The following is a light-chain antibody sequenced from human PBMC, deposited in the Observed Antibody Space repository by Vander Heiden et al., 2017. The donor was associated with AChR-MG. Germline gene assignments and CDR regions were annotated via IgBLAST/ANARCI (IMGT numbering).Light chain of an antibody. CDR1: QSVSSN. CDR3: QQYNNWPQT. J-gene: IGKJ1*01. V-gene: IGKV3-15*01. CDR2: GAS. Sequence: ELVMRQPPATLSVSPGERATLSCRASQSVSSNLAWYQQKPGQAPRLLIYGASTRATGIPARFSGSGSGTEFTLTISSLQSEDFAVYYCQQYNNWPQTFGQGTKVEIK.